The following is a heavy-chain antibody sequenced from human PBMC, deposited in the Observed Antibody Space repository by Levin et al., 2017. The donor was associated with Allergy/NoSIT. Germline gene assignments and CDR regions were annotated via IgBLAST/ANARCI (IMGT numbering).Heavy chain of an antibody. V-gene: IGHV5-51*01. CDR1: GYHFTNYW. CDR2: VYPADSDT. CDR3: ARSEYSSGAMFFDF. J-gene: IGHJ3*01. D-gene: IGHD6-25*01. Sequence: KRGESLKISCKASGYHFTNYWLGWVRQMPGKGLEWMGIVYPADSDTRYSPSFQGQVTMSADKSISTAYLQWNSLKASDTAMYYCARSEYSSGAMFFDFWGQGTVVTVSS.